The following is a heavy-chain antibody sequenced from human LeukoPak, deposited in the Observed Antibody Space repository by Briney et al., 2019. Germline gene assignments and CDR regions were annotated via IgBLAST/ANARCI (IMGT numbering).Heavy chain of an antibody. D-gene: IGHD3-22*01. CDR1: GFTFSSYA. CDR2: ISGSSGTT. CDR3: AKSTDYYDSSGYYAD. V-gene: IGHV3-23*01. Sequence: GGSLRLSCAASGFTFSSYAMSWVRQAPGKGLEWVSAISGSSGTTYYADSVKGRFTISRDNSKNTLYLQMNSLRAEDTAVHYCAKSTDYYDSSGYYADWGQGTLVTVSS. J-gene: IGHJ4*02.